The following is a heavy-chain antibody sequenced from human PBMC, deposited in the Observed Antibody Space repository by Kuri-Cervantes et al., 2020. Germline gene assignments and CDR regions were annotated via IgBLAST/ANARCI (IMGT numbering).Heavy chain of an antibody. Sequence: WVRQPPGKELEWIGSIYYSGSTYYNPYLKSRVTISVDTSKNQFSLKLSSVTAADTAVYYCARLLRGVINWFDPWGQGTLVTDSS. J-gene: IGHJ5*02. CDR3: ARLLRGVINWFDP. D-gene: IGHD3-10*01. CDR2: IYYSGST. V-gene: IGHV4-39*01.